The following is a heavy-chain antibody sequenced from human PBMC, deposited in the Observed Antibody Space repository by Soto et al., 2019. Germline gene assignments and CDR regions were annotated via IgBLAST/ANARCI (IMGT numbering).Heavy chain of an antibody. J-gene: IGHJ5*02. CDR2: MNPNSGNT. CDR3: ARGSKYGDYSRWFDP. CDR1: GYTFTSYD. V-gene: IGHV1-8*01. D-gene: IGHD4-17*01. Sequence: QVQLVQSGAEVKKPGASVKVSCKASGYTFTSYDINWVRQATGQGFEYLGWMNPNSGNTGYVKKFQGKVTMTRDNSMSTAYMELSSLRSEDTAVYYCARGSKYGDYSRWFDPWGPGTLVTVSS.